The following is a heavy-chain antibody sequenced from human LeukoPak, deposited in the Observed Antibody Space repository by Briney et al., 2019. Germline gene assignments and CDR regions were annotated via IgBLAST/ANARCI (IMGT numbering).Heavy chain of an antibody. J-gene: IGHJ3*02. Sequence: PGGSLRLSCAASGFTLSSYDMHWVRQATGKGLEWVSAIGTAGDTYYPGSVKGRFTISRENAKNSLYLQMNSLRAGDTAVYYCARADPLYYYDSSGYYGTGHAFDIWGQGTMVTVSS. CDR3: ARADPLYYYDSSGYYGTGHAFDI. CDR2: IGTAGDT. V-gene: IGHV3-13*01. D-gene: IGHD3-22*01. CDR1: GFTLSSYD.